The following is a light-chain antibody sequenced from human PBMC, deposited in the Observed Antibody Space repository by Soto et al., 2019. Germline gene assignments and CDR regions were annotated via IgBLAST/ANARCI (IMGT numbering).Light chain of an antibody. V-gene: IGKV3-20*01. CDR3: QQYGSSPFT. J-gene: IGKJ3*01. CDR2: GAS. Sequence: EIALTQSPGTLSLSPGERATLSCRASQSVSSNYLAWYQQKPGQAPRLLIYGASSRATGIPDRFSGSGSETDFTLTISRLDPEDFAVYYCQQYGSSPFTFGPGAKVDI. CDR1: QSVSSNY.